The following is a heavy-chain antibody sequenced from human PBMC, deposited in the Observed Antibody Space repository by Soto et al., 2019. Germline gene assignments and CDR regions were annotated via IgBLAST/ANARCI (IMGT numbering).Heavy chain of an antibody. V-gene: IGHV1-69*12. J-gene: IGHJ2*01. D-gene: IGHD5-12*01. CDR3: ARGNHRWLQLWYFDL. Sequence: QVQLVQSGAEVKKPGSSVKVSCKASGGTFSNYTISWVRQAPGQGLEWMGGIIPIFGTVNYAQKFQGRVTITADESTSTAYMELSSLRSEDTAVYYCARGNHRWLQLWYFDLLGRGTLVTVSS. CDR1: GGTFSNYT. CDR2: IIPIFGTV.